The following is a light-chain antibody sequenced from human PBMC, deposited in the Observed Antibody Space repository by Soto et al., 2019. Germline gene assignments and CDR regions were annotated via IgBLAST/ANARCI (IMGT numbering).Light chain of an antibody. CDR3: QHYNSYSEA. V-gene: IGKV1-5*03. J-gene: IGKJ1*01. Sequence: DIPMTQSPSTLSASVGDRVIITCRASQSISNSLAWYQQKPGKAPNLLIYKASSLESGVPSRFSGSGSGTEFTLTISSLQPDDFATYYCQHYNSYSEAFGQGTKVELK. CDR2: KAS. CDR1: QSISNS.